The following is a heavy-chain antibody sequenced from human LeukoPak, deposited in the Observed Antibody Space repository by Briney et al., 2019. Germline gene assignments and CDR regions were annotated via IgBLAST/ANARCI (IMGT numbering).Heavy chain of an antibody. Sequence: GGSLRLSCAASGFTFSSYAMHWVRQAPGKGLEWVAVISYDGSNKYYADSVKGRFTISRDNSKNTLYLQMNSLRAEDTAVYYCARGSTVANFGPDAFDIWGQGTMVTVSS. CDR1: GFTFSSYA. J-gene: IGHJ3*02. CDR2: ISYDGSNK. V-gene: IGHV3-30-3*01. CDR3: ARGSTVANFGPDAFDI. D-gene: IGHD4-23*01.